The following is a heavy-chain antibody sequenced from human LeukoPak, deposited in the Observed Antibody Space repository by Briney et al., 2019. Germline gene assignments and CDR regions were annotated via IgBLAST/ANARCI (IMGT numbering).Heavy chain of an antibody. J-gene: IGHJ5*02. V-gene: IGHV3-30-3*01. CDR2: ISYDGSNK. Sequence: GGSLRLSCAASGFTFSSYAMHWVRQAPGKGLEWVAVISYDGSNKYYADSVKGRFTISRDNSKNTLYLQMNSLRAEDTAVYYCATDRQPSRYLGLWSWGPGTRVTVS. CDR1: GFTFSSYA. CDR3: ATDRQPSRYLGLWS. D-gene: IGHD4/OR15-4a*01.